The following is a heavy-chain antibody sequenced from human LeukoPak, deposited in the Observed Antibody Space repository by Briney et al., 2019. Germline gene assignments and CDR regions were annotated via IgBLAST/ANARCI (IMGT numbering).Heavy chain of an antibody. CDR2: ISYDGSNK. Sequence: GGSLRPSCAASRFTFSSYGMHWVRQAPGNGLEWVALISYDGSNKYYTDSVKGRFTISRDSSKNTLYLQMDSLRAEDTAVYYCAKDRGYSYGYFDYWGQGTLVTVSS. CDR1: RFTFSSYG. CDR3: AKDRGYSYGYFDY. J-gene: IGHJ4*02. D-gene: IGHD5-18*01. V-gene: IGHV3-30*18.